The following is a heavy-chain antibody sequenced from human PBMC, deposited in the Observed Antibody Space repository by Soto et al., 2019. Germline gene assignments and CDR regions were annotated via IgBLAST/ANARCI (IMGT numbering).Heavy chain of an antibody. J-gene: IGHJ4*02. CDR2: ISASARNT. CDR1: GFTFSKYA. V-gene: IGHV3-23*01. D-gene: IGHD3-22*01. CDR3: AKDIADSYDSSHSLDS. Sequence: GGSLRLSCAASGFTFSKYAMNWVRQAPGKGLEWVSTISASARNTYYADSVKGRFTISRDNSKNMLYMQMNSLRAEDTAVYFFAKDIADSYDSSHSLDSRGQGTLVSVSS.